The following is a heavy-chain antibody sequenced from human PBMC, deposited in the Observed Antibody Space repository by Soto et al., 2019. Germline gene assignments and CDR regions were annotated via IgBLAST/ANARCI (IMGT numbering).Heavy chain of an antibody. D-gene: IGHD5-12*01. Sequence: QVHLQQWGAGLLKPSETLSLTCAVYGESFIGYYWTWIRQPPGKGLEWIGEINHRGSANINPSLKSLVTISVDTSNNQFSLKLSSVPAADTSVYYCARTDIVTTTCFDPWGQGTLVTVSS. CDR1: GESFIGYY. CDR2: INHRGSA. CDR3: ARTDIVTTTCFDP. J-gene: IGHJ5*02. V-gene: IGHV4-34*02.